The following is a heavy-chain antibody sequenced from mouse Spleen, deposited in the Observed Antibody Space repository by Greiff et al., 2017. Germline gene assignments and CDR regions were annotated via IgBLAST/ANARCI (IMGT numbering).Heavy chain of an antibody. CDR3: ARRWYGNLYYAMDY. Sequence: VKLMESGPGLVAPSQSLSITCTVSGFSLTSYAISWVRQPPGKGLEWLGVIWTGGGTNYNSALKSRLSISKDNSKSQVFLKMNSLQTDDTARYYCARRWYGNLYYAMDYWGQGTSVTVSS. CDR1: GFSLTSYA. D-gene: IGHD2-10*02. V-gene: IGHV2-9-1*01. J-gene: IGHJ4*01. CDR2: IWTGGGT.